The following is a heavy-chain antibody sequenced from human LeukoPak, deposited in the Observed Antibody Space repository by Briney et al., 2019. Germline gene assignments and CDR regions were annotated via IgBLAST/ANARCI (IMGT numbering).Heavy chain of an antibody. D-gene: IGHD6-25*01. V-gene: IGHV3-23*01. CDR1: GFTFSSYA. Sequence: GGSLRLSCAASGFTFSSYAMSWVRQAPGKGLEWVSAISGSGGSTYYADSVKGRFTISRDNSKNSLYLQMNSLRAEDTAVYYCARAKTEAGYYGMDVWGQGTTVTVSS. J-gene: IGHJ6*02. CDR3: ARAKTEAGYYGMDV. CDR2: ISGSGGST.